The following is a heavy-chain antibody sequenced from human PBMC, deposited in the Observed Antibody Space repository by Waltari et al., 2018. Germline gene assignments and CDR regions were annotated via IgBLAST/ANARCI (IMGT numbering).Heavy chain of an antibody. D-gene: IGHD3-22*01. Sequence: LEWIGSIYYRGSTYYNPSLKSRFTISVDTSKNQFSLKLSSVTAADTAVYYCARLRPYYYDSSGYYDAFDIWGQGTMVTVSS. CDR2: IYYRGST. V-gene: IGHV4-39*01. CDR3: ARLRPYYYDSSGYYDAFDI. J-gene: IGHJ3*02.